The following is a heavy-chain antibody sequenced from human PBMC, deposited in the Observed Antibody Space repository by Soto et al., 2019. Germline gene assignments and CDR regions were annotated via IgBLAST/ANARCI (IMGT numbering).Heavy chain of an antibody. J-gene: IGHJ4*02. V-gene: IGHV4-39*01. D-gene: IGHD4-17*01. CDR1: GGSVSSSSYY. CDR3: ARLEGDYLGFDY. Sequence: QLQLQESGPGLVKPSETLSLTCTVSGGSVSSSSYYWGWIRQPPGKGLEWIGTISYSGSTYYNPSLKRRVTISVDTSKNQFSLRLTSVTAADTAVYYCARLEGDYLGFDYWGQGTLVTVSS. CDR2: ISYSGST.